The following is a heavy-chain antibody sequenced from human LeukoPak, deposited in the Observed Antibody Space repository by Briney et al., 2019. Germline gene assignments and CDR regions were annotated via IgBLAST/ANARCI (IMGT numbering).Heavy chain of an antibody. V-gene: IGHV3-48*04. Sequence: GGSLRLSCAASGFTFSTYSMNWVRQAPGKGLEWVSYISSSSTSIYYADSVKGRFTISRSDAKNSLYLQMNSLRAEDTAVYYCARGLRYYDSSGYPEWGQGTLVTVSS. D-gene: IGHD3-22*01. CDR2: ISSSSTSI. CDR3: ARGLRYYDSSGYPE. CDR1: GFTFSTYS. J-gene: IGHJ4*02.